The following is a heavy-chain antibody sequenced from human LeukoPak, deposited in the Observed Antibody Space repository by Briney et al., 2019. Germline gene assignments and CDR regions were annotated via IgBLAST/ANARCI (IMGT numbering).Heavy chain of an antibody. CDR1: GYTFTSYG. V-gene: IGHV1-18*01. D-gene: IGHD2-2*01. CDR2: ISAYNGNT. CDR3: ARVWYCSSTSCKGFPDY. Sequence: ASVKVSCKASGYTFTSYGISWVRQAPGQGLEGMGWISAYNGNTNYAQKLQGRVTMTTDTSTSTAYMELRSLRSDDTAVYYCARVWYCSSTSCKGFPDYWGQGTLVTVSS. J-gene: IGHJ4*02.